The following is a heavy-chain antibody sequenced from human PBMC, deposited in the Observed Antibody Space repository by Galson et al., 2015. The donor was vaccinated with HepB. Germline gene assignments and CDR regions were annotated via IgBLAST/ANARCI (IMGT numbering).Heavy chain of an antibody. J-gene: IGHJ4*02. D-gene: IGHD3-22*01. V-gene: IGHV3-23*01. CDR3: AKATRSVVVITLGYFDY. CDR1: GFTFSSYA. CDR2: ISGGGGST. Sequence: SLRLSCAASGFTFSSYAMSWVRQAPGKGLEWVSAISGGGGSTYYADSVKGRFTISRDNSKNTLYLQMNSLRAEDTAVYYCAKATRSVVVITLGYFDYWGQGTLVTVSS.